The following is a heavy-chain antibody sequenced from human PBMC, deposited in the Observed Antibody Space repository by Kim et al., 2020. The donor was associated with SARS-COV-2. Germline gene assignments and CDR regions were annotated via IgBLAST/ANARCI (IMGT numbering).Heavy chain of an antibody. D-gene: IGHD3-22*01. Sequence: GGSLRLSCAASEFTFRNAWMSWVRQTPGKGLEWVGLIKSKPEGETADYAAPVKGRFSISMDDSEKTLYLQMNSLKTEDTGLYYCTPDPQYYDSNAYYYPANLPVYWGQGTQVTVSS. CDR1: EFTFRNAW. CDR3: TPDPQYYDSNAYYYPANLPVY. V-gene: IGHV3-15*01. CDR2: IKSKPEGETA. J-gene: IGHJ4*02.